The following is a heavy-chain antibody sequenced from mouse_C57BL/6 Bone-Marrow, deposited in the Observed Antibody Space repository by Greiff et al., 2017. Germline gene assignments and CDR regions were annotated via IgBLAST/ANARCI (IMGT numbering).Heavy chain of an antibody. Sequence: QVQLQQSGPELVKPGASVKISCTASGYAISSSWMNWVKQRPGQGLEWIGRIYPGDGDTNYNGKFKGKATLTADTSSSTAYMQLSSLTSEDTAVYCCARTWFAYWGQGTLVTVSA. J-gene: IGHJ3*01. CDR3: ARTWFAY. CDR2: IYPGDGDT. V-gene: IGHV1-82*01. CDR1: GYAISSSW.